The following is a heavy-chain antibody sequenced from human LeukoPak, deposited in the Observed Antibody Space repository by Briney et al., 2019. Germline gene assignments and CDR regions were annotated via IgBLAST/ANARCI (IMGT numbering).Heavy chain of an antibody. J-gene: IGHJ1*01. D-gene: IGHD6-19*01. CDR3: AESTHSSGWKEYFQR. CDR2: ISGSGGST. V-gene: IGHV3-23*01. CDR1: GFTFSRCA. Sequence: GGSLRLSCAASGFTFSRCAMSLVRQAPGKGLEWVSTISGSGGSTYYADSVKGRFIVSRDNSKNTLYLQMNSLRAEDTAVYYCAESTHSSGWKEYFQRWGQGTLVTVSS.